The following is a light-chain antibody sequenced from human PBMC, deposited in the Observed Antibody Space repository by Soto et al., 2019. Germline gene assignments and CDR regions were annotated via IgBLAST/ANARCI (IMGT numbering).Light chain of an antibody. CDR1: QSVRSN. CDR3: QQYDNWPRT. V-gene: IGKV3-15*01. Sequence: EKVMTQSPATLSVSPGERATLSCRASQSVRSNLAWYQQKPGHPPRLLIYDASTRATRIPSRFSGSGSGTEFTLTISSLQSEDFAVYYCQQYDNWPRTFGQGTRVDFK. J-gene: IGKJ1*01. CDR2: DAS.